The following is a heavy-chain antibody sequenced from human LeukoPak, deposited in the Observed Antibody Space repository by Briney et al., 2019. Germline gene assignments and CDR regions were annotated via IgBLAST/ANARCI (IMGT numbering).Heavy chain of an antibody. CDR2: IRYDGSNK. J-gene: IGHJ4*02. V-gene: IGHV3-30*02. Sequence: GGSLRLSCAASGFTFSSYGMHWVRQAPGKGLEWVAFIRYDGSNKYYADSVKGRFTISRDNSKNTLYLQMNSLRAEDTAVYYCAKSIVYGSGSYSPDYWGQGTLVTVSS. D-gene: IGHD3-10*01. CDR1: GFTFSSYG. CDR3: AKSIVYGSGSYSPDY.